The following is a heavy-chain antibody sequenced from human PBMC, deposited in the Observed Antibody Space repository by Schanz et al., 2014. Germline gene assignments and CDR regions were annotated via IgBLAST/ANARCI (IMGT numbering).Heavy chain of an antibody. Sequence: EGQLVESGGGLVQPGGSLRLSCETSGFTFSNHSLLFLLPSPGKWLEWVSAISGRGGRTYYADSVKGRFTISRDNSKNTLYLQMNSLRAEDTAVYYCAKDCPSDYGDHCFDFWGQGTLVTVSS. CDR3: AKDCPSDYGDHCFDF. CDR2: ISGRGGRT. D-gene: IGHD4-17*01. J-gene: IGHJ4*02. V-gene: IGHV3-23*04. CDR1: GFTFSNHS.